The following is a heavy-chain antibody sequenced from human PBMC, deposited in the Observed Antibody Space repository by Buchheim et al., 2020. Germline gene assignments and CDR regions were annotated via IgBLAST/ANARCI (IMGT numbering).Heavy chain of an antibody. D-gene: IGHD5-12*01. J-gene: IGHJ6*02. CDR1: GFTFSNSA. CDR2: ISRSGDTT. Sequence: EAQLLESGGGLVQPGGSLRLSCAVSGFTFSNSAMTWVRQAPGKGLEWVSAISRSGDTTYYADSVMGRFTISRDNSKNTLYLQMNSLRVEDTALYYCAKDGGSDSYYYYYGMDVWGQGTT. V-gene: IGHV3-23*01. CDR3: AKDGGSDSYYYYYGMDV.